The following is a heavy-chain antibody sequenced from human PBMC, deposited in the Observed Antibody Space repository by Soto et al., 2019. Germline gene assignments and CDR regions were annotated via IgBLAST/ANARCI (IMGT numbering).Heavy chain of an antibody. D-gene: IGHD3-10*01. J-gene: IGHJ5*02. CDR3: ARGRYYDSPQDL. CDR2: VPAPAESA. Sequence: PGGSLRLSCTPFGFNFDAYAMSWVRQAPGKGLEWVSVVPAPAESAYYTGSVRGRFIKTRVNADNMLYLEMSGLRGEDTFIYFCARGRYYDSPQDLWGRGTQVTVSP. CDR1: GFNFDAYA. V-gene: IGHV3-23*01.